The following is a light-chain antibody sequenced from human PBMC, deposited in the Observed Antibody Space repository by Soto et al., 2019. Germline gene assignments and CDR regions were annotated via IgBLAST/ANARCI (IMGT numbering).Light chain of an antibody. CDR2: GAS. Sequence: EIVMTQSPVTLSVSPGERATLSCRASQSVSSNLAWYQQEPGQAPRLLIYGASTRATGIPARFSGSGSGTEFTLTISSLQSEDFAVYYCQQYNNWPLTLGGGTKVEIK. V-gene: IGKV3-15*01. CDR3: QQYNNWPLT. CDR1: QSVSSN. J-gene: IGKJ4*01.